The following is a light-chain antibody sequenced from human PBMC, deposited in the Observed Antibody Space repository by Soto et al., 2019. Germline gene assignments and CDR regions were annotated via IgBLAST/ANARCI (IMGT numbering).Light chain of an antibody. Sequence: QSALTQPASVSGSPGQSITVSCTGTSSDVGGYKYVSWYQHHPGRAPKLMIYEVSNRPSGVSYRFSGSKSGNTASLTISGLQPEDEADYYCSSYTTSSTLVFGTGTKLTVL. CDR2: EVS. CDR3: SSYTTSSTLV. V-gene: IGLV2-14*01. J-gene: IGLJ1*01. CDR1: SSDVGGYKY.